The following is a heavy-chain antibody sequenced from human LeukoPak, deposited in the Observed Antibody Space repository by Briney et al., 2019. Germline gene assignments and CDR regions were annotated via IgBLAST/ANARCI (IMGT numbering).Heavy chain of an antibody. CDR2: IKHDGSED. D-gene: IGHD2-21*02. J-gene: IGHJ3*02. V-gene: IGHV3-7*01. Sequence: GGSLRLSCAASGFTFSNYWMTWVRQAPGKGLEWVANIKHDGSEDYYLDSVKGRFTISRDNAKNSLYLQMNSLRAEDTAVYYCARDFAYCGGDCYSDSDAFDIWGQGTMVTVSS. CDR1: GFTFSNYW. CDR3: ARDFAYCGGDCYSDSDAFDI.